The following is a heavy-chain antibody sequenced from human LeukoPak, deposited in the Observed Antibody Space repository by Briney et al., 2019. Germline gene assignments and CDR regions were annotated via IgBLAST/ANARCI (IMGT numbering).Heavy chain of an antibody. Sequence: ASVKVSCKASGYTFTSYDINWVRQATGQGLEWMGWINPNSGGTNYAQKFQGRVTMTRDTSISTAYMELSRLRSDDTAVYYCARVGKYYRNFDYWGQGTLVTVSS. CDR1: GYTFTSYD. V-gene: IGHV1-2*02. J-gene: IGHJ4*02. D-gene: IGHD1-26*01. CDR3: ARVGKYYRNFDY. CDR2: INPNSGGT.